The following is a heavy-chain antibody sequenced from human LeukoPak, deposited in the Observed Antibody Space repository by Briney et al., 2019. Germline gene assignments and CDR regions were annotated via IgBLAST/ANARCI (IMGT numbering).Heavy chain of an antibody. CDR1: GGSISSSSYY. D-gene: IGHD4-23*01. J-gene: IGHJ4*02. CDR2: INHSGST. V-gene: IGHV4-39*07. CDR3: ASVDYGGNSDSY. Sequence: SETLSLTCTVSGGSISSSSYYWGWIRQPPGKGLEWIGEINHSGSTNYNPSLKSRVTISVDTSKNQFSLKLSSVTAADTAVYYCASVDYGGNSDSYWGQGTLVTVSS.